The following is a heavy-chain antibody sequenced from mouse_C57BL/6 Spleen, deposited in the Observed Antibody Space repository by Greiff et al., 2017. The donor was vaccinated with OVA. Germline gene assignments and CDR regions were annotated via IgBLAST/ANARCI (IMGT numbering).Heavy chain of an antibody. J-gene: IGHJ4*01. Sequence: EVQLQQSGPELVKPGASVKISCKASGYTFTDYYMNWVKQSHGKSLEWIGDINPNNGGTSYNQKFKGKATLTVDKSSSTAYMELRSLTSEDSAVYYCARSPYYDYDAGDSYAMDYWGQGTSVTVSS. D-gene: IGHD2-4*01. CDR3: ARSPYYDYDAGDSYAMDY. V-gene: IGHV1-26*01. CDR1: GYTFTDYY. CDR2: INPNNGGT.